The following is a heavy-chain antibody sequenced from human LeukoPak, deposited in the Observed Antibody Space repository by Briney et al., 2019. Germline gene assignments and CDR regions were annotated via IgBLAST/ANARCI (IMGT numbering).Heavy chain of an antibody. V-gene: IGHV4-34*01. J-gene: IGHJ4*02. CDR3: ARSAGYFPF. CDR1: GFTFTNYA. Sequence: GSLRLSCAASGFTFTNYAMHWVRQPPGKRLEWIGEINHIGSTNYNPSLKSRVTISIDTSKSQFSLNLTSVTAADTASYFCARSAGYFPFWGQGTLVTVSS. CDR2: INHIGST. D-gene: IGHD3-9*01.